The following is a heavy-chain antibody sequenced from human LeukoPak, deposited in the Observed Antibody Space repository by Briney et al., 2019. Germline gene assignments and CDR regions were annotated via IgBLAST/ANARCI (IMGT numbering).Heavy chain of an antibody. Sequence: ASVKVSCKASGYTFTSYYMHWVRQAPGKGLEWMGGFDPEDGETIYAQKFQGRVTITADESTSTAYMELSSLRSEDTAVYYCARAAGVIYYDSSGYFDYWGQGTLVTVSS. V-gene: IGHV1-24*01. CDR2: FDPEDGET. D-gene: IGHD3-22*01. J-gene: IGHJ4*02. CDR3: ARAAGVIYYDSSGYFDY. CDR1: GYTFTSYY.